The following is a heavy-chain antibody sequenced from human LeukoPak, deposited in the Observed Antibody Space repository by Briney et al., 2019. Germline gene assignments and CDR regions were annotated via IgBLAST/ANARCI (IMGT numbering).Heavy chain of an antibody. CDR2: IFDSGAS. Sequence: SQTLSLTCTVSGVSMSTGGFYWTWVRQPAGKGLEWIGRIFDSGASTYNPSLNRRVSMSLDTSKNQFSLTLTSVTAADTAVYYCARLGIKQSLWGQGTLITVSS. CDR1: GVSMSTGGFY. J-gene: IGHJ4*02. CDR3: ARLGIKQSL. D-gene: IGHD1-14*01. V-gene: IGHV4-61*02.